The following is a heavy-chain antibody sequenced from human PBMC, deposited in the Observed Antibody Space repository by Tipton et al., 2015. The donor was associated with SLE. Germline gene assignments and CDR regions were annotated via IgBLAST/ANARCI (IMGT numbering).Heavy chain of an antibody. CDR2: ISSSGSTI. Sequence: SLRLSCAASGFTFSSYEMNWVRQAPGKGLEWVSYISSSGSTIYYADSVKGRFTISRDNAKNSLYLQMNSLRAEDTAVYYCARPDYGDHDAFDIWGQGTMVTVSS. CDR1: GFTFSSYE. CDR3: ARPDYGDHDAFDI. J-gene: IGHJ3*02. D-gene: IGHD4-17*01. V-gene: IGHV3-48*03.